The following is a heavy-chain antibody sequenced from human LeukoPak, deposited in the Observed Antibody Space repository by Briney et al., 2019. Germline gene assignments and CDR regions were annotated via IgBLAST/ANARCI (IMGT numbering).Heavy chain of an antibody. D-gene: IGHD1-26*01. V-gene: IGHV3-73*01. CDR2: VRSKGNSYAT. CDR1: GFTFSGSA. CDR3: SRHDSSIVGGKDAFDI. Sequence: GGSLRLSCAASGFTFSGSAMHWVRQASGKGLEWVGRVRSKGNSYATAYAASVTGRFTISRDDSKNTAYLQMNSLKTEDTAVYYCSRHDSSIVGGKDAFDIWGQGTMVTVSS. J-gene: IGHJ3*02.